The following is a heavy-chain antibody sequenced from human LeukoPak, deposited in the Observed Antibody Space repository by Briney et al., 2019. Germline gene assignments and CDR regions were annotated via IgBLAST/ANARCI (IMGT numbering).Heavy chain of an antibody. CDR1: GFTFSSYG. D-gene: IGHD6-6*01. V-gene: IGHV3-33*01. CDR3: ARDRQLVLDY. J-gene: IGHJ4*02. CDR2: IWYDGSNK. Sequence: GGSLRLSCAASGFTFSSYGMHWVRQAPGKGVEWVAGIWYDGSNKYYAHSVKGRFTISRDNSNTTLYLQMNSLRAEDTAVYYCARDRQLVLDYWGQGTLVTVSS.